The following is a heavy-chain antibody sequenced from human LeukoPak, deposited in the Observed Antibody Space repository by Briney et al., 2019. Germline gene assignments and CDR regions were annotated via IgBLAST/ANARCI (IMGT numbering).Heavy chain of an antibody. J-gene: IGHJ5*02. CDR3: ARSYYYDSSGLEDWFDP. CDR1: GYTFTGYY. Sequence: ASVKVSCKASGYTFTGYYMHWVRQAPGQGLEWMGWINPNSGGTNYAQKFQGRVTMTRDTSISTAYMELSRLRSDDTAVYYCARSYYYDSSGLEDWFDPWGQGTLVTVPS. CDR2: INPNSGGT. D-gene: IGHD3-22*01. V-gene: IGHV1-2*02.